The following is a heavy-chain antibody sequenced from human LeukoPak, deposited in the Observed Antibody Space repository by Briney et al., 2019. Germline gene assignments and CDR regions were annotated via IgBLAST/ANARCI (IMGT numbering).Heavy chain of an antibody. Sequence: SGGSLRLSCADSGFTFSRYGMHWVRQAPGKGLECVALISHDGDKKYYADSVKGRFTISRDNSKNTLYLQMNSLRAEDTALYYCAKSGVAVAGDSWYFDHCGRGTLVTVSS. J-gene: IGHJ2*01. CDR1: GFTFSRYG. V-gene: IGHV3-30*18. CDR2: ISHDGDKK. CDR3: AKSGVAVAGDSWYFDH. D-gene: IGHD6-19*01.